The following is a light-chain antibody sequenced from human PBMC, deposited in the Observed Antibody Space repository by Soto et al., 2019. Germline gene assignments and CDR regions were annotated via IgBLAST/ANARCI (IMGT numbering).Light chain of an antibody. CDR3: QQYASSPFT. J-gene: IGKJ3*01. CDR1: QSVTSNY. V-gene: IGKV3-20*01. CDR2: GTS. Sequence: EIVLTQSPGTLSLSPRARATLSFRASQSVTSNYLAWFQQKPGQSPRVLIYGTSSRATGIPDSFSGSGSGTDFTLTISRLVPEDVAVYYCQQYASSPFTFGPRTKVDIK.